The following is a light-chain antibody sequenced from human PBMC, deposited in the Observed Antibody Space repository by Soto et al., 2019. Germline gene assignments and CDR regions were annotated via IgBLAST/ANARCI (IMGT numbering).Light chain of an antibody. CDR2: GAS. Sequence: EIVMTQSPATLSVSPGERATVSCRASQTVSITYLTWYQQKPGQAPRLLIFGASKRATGIPDRFSGSGSGRDFTLTISGLEPEDFAVYYCQQYGSSPLISFGQGTRLEIK. CDR1: QTVSITY. CDR3: QQYGSSPLIS. V-gene: IGKV3-20*01. J-gene: IGKJ5*01.